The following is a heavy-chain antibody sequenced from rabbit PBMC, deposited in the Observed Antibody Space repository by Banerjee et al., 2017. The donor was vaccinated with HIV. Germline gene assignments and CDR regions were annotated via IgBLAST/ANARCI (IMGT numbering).Heavy chain of an antibody. V-gene: IGHV1S40*01. Sequence: QSLEESGGDLVKPGASLTLTCTASGIDFSSDYWICWVRQAPGQGLEWIACINTSSGDTVYATWAKGRFTISKASWTTVTLQMTSLTAADTASYFCGGYDGDDDAHYFKLWGPGTLVTVS. CDR3: GGYDGDDDAHYFKL. D-gene: IGHD6-1*01. CDR2: INTSSGDT. J-gene: IGHJ4*01. CDR1: GIDFSSDYW.